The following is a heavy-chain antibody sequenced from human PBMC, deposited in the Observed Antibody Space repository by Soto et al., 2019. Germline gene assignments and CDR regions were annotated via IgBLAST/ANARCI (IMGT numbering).Heavy chain of an antibody. Sequence: QVQLVQSGAEVKKPGASVKVSCKASGYTFTGYYMHWVRQAPGQGLEWMGWINPNSGGTNYAQKFQGWVTMTRXXSXSXXYRELSRLRSDDTAVYYCARGVVLPQEYYYYGMDVWGQGTTGTVSS. CDR1: GYTFTGYY. J-gene: IGHJ6*02. CDR2: INPNSGGT. V-gene: IGHV1-2*04. D-gene: IGHD3-10*01. CDR3: ARGVVLPQEYYYYGMDV.